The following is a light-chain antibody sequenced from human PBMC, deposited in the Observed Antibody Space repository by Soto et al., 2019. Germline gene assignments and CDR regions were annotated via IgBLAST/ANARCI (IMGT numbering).Light chain of an antibody. CDR3: QQQNNWPPWT. CDR1: QSVANN. V-gene: IGKV3-15*01. Sequence: DIVMTQSPATLSVSPGERATLSCRASQSVANNVAWYQQKPGQPPRLLIYGASTRAAGVPARFSGSGYGRQFSLTISSLQSDDFAIYHCQQQNNWPPWTFGQGTKVEV. J-gene: IGKJ1*01. CDR2: GAS.